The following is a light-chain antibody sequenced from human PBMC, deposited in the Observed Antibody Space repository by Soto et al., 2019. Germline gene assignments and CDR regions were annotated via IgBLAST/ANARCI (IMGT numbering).Light chain of an antibody. CDR1: HDIDNF. CDR3: QQYHAFPLT. CDR2: DAS. J-gene: IGKJ4*01. V-gene: IGKV1-33*01. Sequence: DIHVTQSPSSLSASVGYRVTITFQASHDIDNFLNCYQQRPGKAPKVLIYDASSLETGVPSRFSGSGSETLFPFTIDSLQPEDIETYYCQQYHAFPLTFGGGTKVDIK.